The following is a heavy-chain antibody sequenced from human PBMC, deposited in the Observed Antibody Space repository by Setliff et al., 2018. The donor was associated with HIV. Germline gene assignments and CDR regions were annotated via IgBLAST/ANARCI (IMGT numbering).Heavy chain of an antibody. Sequence: PSETLSLTCAVSGGSISSSNWWSWVHQPPGKGLEWIGEIYHSGGTNYNPSLKSRVTISLDKSKNHFSLELRSVTAADTAVYYCARVITMVWTTFDPWGQGTLVTVSS. CDR3: ARVITMVWTTFDP. CDR1: GGSISSSNW. D-gene: IGHD3-10*01. J-gene: IGHJ5*02. V-gene: IGHV4-4*02. CDR2: IYHSGGT.